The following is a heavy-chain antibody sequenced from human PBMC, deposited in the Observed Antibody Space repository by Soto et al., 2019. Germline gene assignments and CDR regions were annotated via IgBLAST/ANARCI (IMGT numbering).Heavy chain of an antibody. D-gene: IGHD2-8*01. V-gene: IGHV1-3*01. CDR3: ARGNRRVLYYSPSPLDPFDY. CDR2: INAGNGNT. J-gene: IGHJ4*02. Sequence: ASVKVSCKASGYTFTGYYMHWVRQAPGQGLEWMGWINAGNGNTKYSQKFQGRVTITRDTSASTAYMELSSLRSEDTAVYYCARGNRRVLYYSPSPLDPFDYWGQGTLVTVSS. CDR1: GYTFTGYY.